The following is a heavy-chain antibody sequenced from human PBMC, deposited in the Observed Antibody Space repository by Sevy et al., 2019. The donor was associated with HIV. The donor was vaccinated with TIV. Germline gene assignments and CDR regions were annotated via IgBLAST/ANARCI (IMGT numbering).Heavy chain of an antibody. J-gene: IGHJ4*02. V-gene: IGHV4-34*01. CDR1: GVSFRDYY. Sequence: SETLSLTCAVSGVSFRDYYWAWIRQPPGKGLEWIGEVSQSGSANYNPSLRSRVIMSLDTSNNHFSLKLTSVTAADTAVYYCARGPLFSPEYCSGGTCPTIDYWSQGTLVTVSS. CDR2: VSQSGSA. CDR3: ARGPLFSPEYCSGGTCPTIDY. D-gene: IGHD2-15*01.